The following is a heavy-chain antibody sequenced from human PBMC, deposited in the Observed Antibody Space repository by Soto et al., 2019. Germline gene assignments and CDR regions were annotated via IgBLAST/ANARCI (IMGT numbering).Heavy chain of an antibody. Sequence: SETLSLTCTVSGGSISRYYWSWIRQPPGKGLEWIGYVYYSGSTNYNPSLKSRVTISVDTSKSQFSLKLSSVTAADTAVYYCARKRWHAFDIWGQGTMVTVSS. D-gene: IGHD3-16*01. CDR1: GGSISRYY. J-gene: IGHJ3*02. V-gene: IGHV4-59*08. CDR3: ARKRWHAFDI. CDR2: VYYSGST.